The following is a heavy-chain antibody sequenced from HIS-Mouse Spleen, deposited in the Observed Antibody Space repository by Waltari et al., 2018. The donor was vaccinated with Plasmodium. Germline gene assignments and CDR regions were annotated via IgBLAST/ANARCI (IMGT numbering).Heavy chain of an antibody. CDR1: GFTFRSHG. J-gene: IGHJ4*02. D-gene: IGHD6-13*01. Sequence: QVQLVESGGGVVQPGRSLSLPCAASGFTFRSHGMPWVRQAPGKGLEWVAVISYDGSNKYYADSVKGRFTISRDNSKNTLYLQMNSLRAEDTAVYYCAKDRRSSSWYVDYWGQGTLVTVSS. V-gene: IGHV3-30*18. CDR3: AKDRRSSSWYVDY. CDR2: ISYDGSNK.